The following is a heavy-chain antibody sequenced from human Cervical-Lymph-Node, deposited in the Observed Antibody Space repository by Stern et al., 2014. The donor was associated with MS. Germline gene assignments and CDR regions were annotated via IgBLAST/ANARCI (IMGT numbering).Heavy chain of an antibody. V-gene: IGHV2-70*04. CDR2: IDWDDDK. CDR3: ARMGDSSGYGFDY. Sequence: QVTLKESGPALVKPTQTLTLTCTFSGFSLSTSGMRVSWIRQPPGQALEWRARIDWDDDKFYSTSLKTRLTISKDTSKNQVVLKMTNMDPVDTATYYCARMGDSSGYGFDYWGQGTLVTVSS. D-gene: IGHD3-22*01. J-gene: IGHJ4*02. CDR1: GFSLSTSGMR.